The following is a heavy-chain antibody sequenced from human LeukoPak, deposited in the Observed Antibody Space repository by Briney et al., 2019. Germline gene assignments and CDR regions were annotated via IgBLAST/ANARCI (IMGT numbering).Heavy chain of an antibody. CDR1: GFTFSSYA. CDR2: ISYDGSNK. CDR3: ARYAGAHGDYYYYYAMDV. D-gene: IGHD4-17*01. J-gene: IGHJ6*02. Sequence: GGSLRLSCAASGFTFSSYAMHWVRQAPGKGLEWVAVISYDGSNKYYADSVKGRFTISRDNAKNSLYLQMSGLRAEDTAVYYCARYAGAHGDYYYYYAMDVWGQGTTVTVSS. V-gene: IGHV3-30-3*01.